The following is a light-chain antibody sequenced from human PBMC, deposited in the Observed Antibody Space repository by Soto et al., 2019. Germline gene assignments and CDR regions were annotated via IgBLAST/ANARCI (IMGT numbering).Light chain of an antibody. CDR3: QSYDSRVANYAV. CDR1: SSDVGEENY. V-gene: IGLV2-8*01. CDR2: EVS. Sequence: QSALTQPPSASGSPGQSVTITCSGTSSDVGEENYVSWYQQHPGKVPKLILYEVSKRPSGVPDRFSGSRSGNTASLAITGLQPGDEATYYCQSYDSRVANYAVFGGGTKLTVL. J-gene: IGLJ2*01.